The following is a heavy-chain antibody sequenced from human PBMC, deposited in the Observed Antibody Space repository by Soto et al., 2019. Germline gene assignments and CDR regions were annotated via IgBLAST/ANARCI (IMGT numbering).Heavy chain of an antibody. CDR1: GFSLSTSGMR. CDR2: IDWDDDK. CDR3: ARIPGSSDAFDI. V-gene: IGHV2-70*04. D-gene: IGHD6-6*01. Sequence: SGPTLVNPTETLTLTCTFSGFSLSTSGMRVSWIRQPPGKALEWLARIDWDDDKFYSTSLKTRLTISKDTSKNQVVLTMTNMDPVDTATYYCARIPGSSDAFDIWGQGTMVTVSS. J-gene: IGHJ3*02.